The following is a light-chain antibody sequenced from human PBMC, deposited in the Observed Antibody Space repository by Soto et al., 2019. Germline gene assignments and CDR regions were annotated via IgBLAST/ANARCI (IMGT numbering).Light chain of an antibody. CDR2: GAS. CDR3: KQYGSSGT. J-gene: IGKJ1*01. CDR1: QSVSNNY. Sequence: EIVLTQSPGTLSLSPGDSATLSCRASQSVSNNYLAWYQQKPGQAPRLLIYGASNRATGIPDRFSGSGSGTEFTLTIRRLEPEDFAVYYCKQYGSSGTCGQGTKVDIK. V-gene: IGKV3-20*01.